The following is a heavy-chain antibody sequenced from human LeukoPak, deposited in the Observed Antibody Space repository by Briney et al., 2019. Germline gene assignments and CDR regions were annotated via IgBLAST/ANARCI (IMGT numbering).Heavy chain of an antibody. CDR2: ICGSGGTT. Sequence: GWALTLSCPACGWTFSNYAMSGLGQAPGKGGDGVSAICGSGGTTYYADSVRGRFSISRDNSDNTLSPQMNSLRAEDTAVYYCAKQSVSGYTSGWDWYFDLWGRGTLVTLSS. CDR3: AKQSVSGYTSGWDWYFDL. D-gene: IGHD6-25*01. CDR1: GWTFSNYA. J-gene: IGHJ2*01. V-gene: IGHV3-23*01.